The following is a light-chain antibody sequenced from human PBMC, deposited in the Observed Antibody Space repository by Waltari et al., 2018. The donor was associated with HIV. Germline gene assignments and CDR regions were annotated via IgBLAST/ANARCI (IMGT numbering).Light chain of an antibody. Sequence: QSALTQPPSASGSPGQSVTTPCTGTSSDIGAYNYVSWFQQHPGKAPKLMIYDVTKRPSGVPDRFAGSKSGNTASLTVSGLQAEDEADYYCASHAGSKDVFGGGTRLTVL. V-gene: IGLV2-8*01. CDR1: SSDIGAYNY. J-gene: IGLJ2*01. CDR2: DVT. CDR3: ASHAGSKDV.